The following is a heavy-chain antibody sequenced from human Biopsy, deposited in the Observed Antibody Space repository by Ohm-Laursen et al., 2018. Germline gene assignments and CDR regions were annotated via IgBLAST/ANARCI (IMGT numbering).Heavy chain of an antibody. J-gene: IGHJ3*02. D-gene: IGHD1-7*01. CDR1: GGTFGGAP. V-gene: IGHV1-69*04. CDR2: INPVVGLT. Sequence: GASVKVSCKASGGTFGGAPIPWLRQAPGQGLGWIGRINPVVGLTTYAPRFQGRVTVTADTSTNTVYMDLSSLRSEDTAVYYCAKDQLHTTSSVGAAFEIWGPGTLVTVS. CDR3: AKDQLHTTSSVGAAFEI.